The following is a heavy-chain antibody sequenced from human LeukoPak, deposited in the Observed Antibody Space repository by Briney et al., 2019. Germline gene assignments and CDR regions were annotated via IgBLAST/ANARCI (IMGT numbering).Heavy chain of an antibody. CDR1: WYSFTSYW. V-gene: IGHV5-51*01. J-gene: IGHJ6*03. CDR3: ARLMVELQGYYMDV. D-gene: IGHD1-7*01. Sequence: GESPNIPCKGSWYSFTSYWIGWVRQMPGKGLEWMGIIYPGYADTRYSPSFQGQLTISADNSISTAYLQWSSLRASDTAMYYCARLMVELQGYYMDVWGKGTTVTVSS. CDR2: IYPGYADT.